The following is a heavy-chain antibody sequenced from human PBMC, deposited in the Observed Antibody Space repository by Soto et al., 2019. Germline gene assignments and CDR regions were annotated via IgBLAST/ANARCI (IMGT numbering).Heavy chain of an antibody. Sequence: QVQLQESGPGLVKPSGTLSLTCAVSGGSISGSNWWSWVRQPPGKGLEWIGEIYHSGSTNYNPSLKSRVTISVDKSKNQYSLKLSSVTAADTAVYYCARMEGIAVAGTGDAFEIWGQGTMVTVSS. CDR1: GGSISGSNW. CDR2: IYHSGST. CDR3: ARMEGIAVAGTGDAFEI. D-gene: IGHD6-19*01. J-gene: IGHJ3*02. V-gene: IGHV4-4*02.